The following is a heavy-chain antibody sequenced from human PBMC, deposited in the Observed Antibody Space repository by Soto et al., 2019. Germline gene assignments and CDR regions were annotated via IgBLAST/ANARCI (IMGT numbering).Heavy chain of an antibody. CDR1: GFTVSSNY. CDR3: AKDLYYHDSSGSDH. CDR2: IYSGGST. V-gene: IGHV3-66*01. D-gene: IGHD3-22*01. J-gene: IGHJ5*02. Sequence: PGGSLRLSCAASGFTVSSNYMSWVRQAPGKGLEWVSVIYSGGSTYYADSVKGRFTISRDNSKNTLYLQMNSLRAEDTAVYYCAKDLYYHDSSGSDHWGQGTLVTVSS.